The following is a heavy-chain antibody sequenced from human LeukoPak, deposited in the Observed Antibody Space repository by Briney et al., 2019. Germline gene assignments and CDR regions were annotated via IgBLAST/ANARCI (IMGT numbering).Heavy chain of an antibody. Sequence: NPSETLSLTCTVSGGSISSSSYSWGWIRQPPGKGLEWIGSIYYSGSTYYNPSLKSRVTISVDTSKNQFSLKLSSVTAADTAVYYCATPSSGSGWGRRFDYWGQGTLVTVSS. D-gene: IGHD6-19*01. J-gene: IGHJ4*02. CDR2: IYYSGST. V-gene: IGHV4-39*01. CDR1: GGSISSSSYS. CDR3: ATPSSGSGWGRRFDY.